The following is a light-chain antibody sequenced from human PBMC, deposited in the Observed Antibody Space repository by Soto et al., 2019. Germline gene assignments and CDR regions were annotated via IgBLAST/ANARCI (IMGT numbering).Light chain of an antibody. CDR2: WAS. Sequence: DIVMTQSPDSLAVSLGERATINCKSSQSVLYSSNNKNYLAWYQQKPGQPPKLLIYWASTRESGVPDRFSGGASGTDFTLTISSLQAEDVAVYYCQQYYNTPYTFGQGTQLEIK. CDR3: QQYYNTPYT. V-gene: IGKV4-1*01. CDR1: QSVLYSSNNKNY. J-gene: IGKJ2*01.